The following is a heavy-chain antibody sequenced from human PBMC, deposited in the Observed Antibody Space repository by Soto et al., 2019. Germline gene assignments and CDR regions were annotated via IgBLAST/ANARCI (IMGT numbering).Heavy chain of an antibody. Sequence: ASVKVSCKASGYTFTSYGISWLRQAPGQGLEWMGGIIPIFGTANYAQKFQGRVTITADESTSTAYMELSSLRSEDTAVYYCARGSITGTPLVPPVRTYDAFDIWGQGTMVTVSS. CDR2: IIPIFGTA. V-gene: IGHV1-69*13. D-gene: IGHD1-20*01. CDR1: GYTFTSYG. J-gene: IGHJ3*02. CDR3: ARGSITGTPLVPPVRTYDAFDI.